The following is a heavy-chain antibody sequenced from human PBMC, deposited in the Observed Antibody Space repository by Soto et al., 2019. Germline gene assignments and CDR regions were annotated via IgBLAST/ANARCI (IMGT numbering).Heavy chain of an antibody. Sequence: SETLSLTCTVSGGSISSYYWSWIRQPPGKGLEWIGYIYYSGSTNYNPSLKSRVTISVDTSKNQFSLKLSSVTAADTAVYYCARHPLKKKSISATSLDYWGQGTLVTVSS. CDR1: GGSISSYY. CDR2: IYYSGST. CDR3: ARHPLKKKSISATSLDY. J-gene: IGHJ4*02. V-gene: IGHV4-59*08. D-gene: IGHD6-6*01.